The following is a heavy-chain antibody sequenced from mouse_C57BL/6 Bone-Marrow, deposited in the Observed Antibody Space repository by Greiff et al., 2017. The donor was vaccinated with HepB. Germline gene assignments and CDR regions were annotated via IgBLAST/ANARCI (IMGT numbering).Heavy chain of an antibody. Sequence: VQLQQPGAELVKPGASVKLSCKASGYTFTSYWMQWVKQSPGQGLEWIGEIDPSDSYTNYNQKFKGKATLTVDTSSSTAYMQLSSLTSEDSAVYYCARDGYYEDYYAMDYWGQGTSVTVSS. CDR2: IDPSDSYT. J-gene: IGHJ4*01. V-gene: IGHV1-50*01. CDR3: ARDGYYEDYYAMDY. D-gene: IGHD2-3*01. CDR1: GYTFTSYW.